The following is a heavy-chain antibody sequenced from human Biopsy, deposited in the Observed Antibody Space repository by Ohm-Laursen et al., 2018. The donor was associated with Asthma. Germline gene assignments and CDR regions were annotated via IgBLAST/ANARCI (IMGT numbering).Heavy chain of an antibody. V-gene: IGHV3-21*01. CDR1: GFTFSSYS. CDR3: ARVKDGYNFDY. CDR2: ISSSSSYI. J-gene: IGHJ4*02. Sequence: GSLRLSCAASGFTFSSYSMNWVRQAPGEGLEWVSSISSSSSYIYYADSVKGRFTISRDNAKNSLYLQMNSLRAEDTAVYYCARVKDGYNFDYWGQGTLVTVSS. D-gene: IGHD5-24*01.